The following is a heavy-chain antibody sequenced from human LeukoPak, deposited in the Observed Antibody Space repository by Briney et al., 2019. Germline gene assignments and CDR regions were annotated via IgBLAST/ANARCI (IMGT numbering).Heavy chain of an antibody. CDR1: GHTFTSYA. CDR3: ARGEFICTINTCYASALDS. Sequence: VASVKVSCKASGHTFTSYAISWVRQAPGQGLEWMGWIRAHNGDTNHAQQLQGRVTMTTDTSTRTAYMELRSLRSEDTAVYYCARGEFICTINTCYASALDSWGQGTLVTVSS. CDR2: IRAHNGDT. D-gene: IGHD2-2*01. J-gene: IGHJ4*02. V-gene: IGHV1-18*01.